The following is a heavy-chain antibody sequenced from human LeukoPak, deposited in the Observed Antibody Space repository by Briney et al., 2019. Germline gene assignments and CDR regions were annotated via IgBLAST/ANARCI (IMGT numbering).Heavy chain of an antibody. V-gene: IGHV3-48*03. CDR2: IVGSGATM. Sequence: GGSLRLSCAASGFTFSTYEMNWVRQAPGKGLEWVSYIVGSGATMSYADSVKGRFTTSRDNAKNSLYLQMSSLRAEDTALYHCVRFSSTWYSSFDLWGQGTMVTVSS. J-gene: IGHJ3*01. D-gene: IGHD2-2*01. CDR1: GFTFSTYE. CDR3: VRFSSTWYSSFDL.